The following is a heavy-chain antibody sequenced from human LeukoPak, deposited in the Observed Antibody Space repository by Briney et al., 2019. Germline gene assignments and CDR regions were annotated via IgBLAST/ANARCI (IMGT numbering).Heavy chain of an antibody. D-gene: IGHD3-22*01. CDR1: GYTFTGYY. CDR2: INPNSGDT. V-gene: IGHV1-2*02. Sequence: ASVKVSCKASGYTFTGYYIHWVRQAPGQGLEWMGWINPNSGDTNYAQKLQGRVTMTTDTSTSTAYMELRSLRSDDTAVYYCASRSDDSSDYWGQGTLVTVSS. J-gene: IGHJ4*02. CDR3: ASRSDDSSDY.